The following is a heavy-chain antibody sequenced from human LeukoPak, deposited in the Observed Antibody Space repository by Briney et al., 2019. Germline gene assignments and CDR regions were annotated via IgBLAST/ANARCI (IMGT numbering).Heavy chain of an antibody. Sequence: ASVKVSCKASGYTFTDYYMHWVRQAPGQGLEWMGWINPNSGGTSYAQKFQGRVTMTRDTSISTAYMELSRLGSDDTAVYYCASTIVVLTAGAFDYWGQGTLVTVSS. CDR2: INPNSGGT. CDR1: GYTFTDYY. J-gene: IGHJ4*02. CDR3: ASTIVVLTAGAFDY. V-gene: IGHV1-2*02. D-gene: IGHD2-21*02.